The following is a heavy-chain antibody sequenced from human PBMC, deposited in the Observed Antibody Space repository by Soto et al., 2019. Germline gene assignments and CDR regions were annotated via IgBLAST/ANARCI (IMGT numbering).Heavy chain of an antibody. CDR3: AKEVSLGSTVDLGY. D-gene: IGHD7-27*01. V-gene: IGHV3-23*01. J-gene: IGHJ4*02. CDR2: ISGSGGST. CDR1: GFTFNIFA. Sequence: PGGSLRLSCAASGFTFNIFAMGWVRQSPGKGLEWVSTISGSGGSTYYADAVKGRFTISRDNSMGTLYLQMKSLRVEDTAIYYCAKEVSLGSTVDLGYWGQGALVTVSS.